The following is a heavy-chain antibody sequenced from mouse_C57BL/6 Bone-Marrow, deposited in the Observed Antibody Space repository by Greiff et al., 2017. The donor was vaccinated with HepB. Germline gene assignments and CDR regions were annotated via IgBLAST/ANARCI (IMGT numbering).Heavy chain of an antibody. Sequence: EVKVVESGGGLVQPGGSLKLSCAASGFTFSDYYMYWVRQTPEKRLEWVAYISNGGGSTYYPDTVKGRFTISRDNAKNTLYLQMSRLKYEDTAMYYFARQDYYGSSYYFDYWGQGTTLTVSS. CDR1: GFTFSDYY. CDR2: ISNGGGST. CDR3: ARQDYYGSSYYFDY. J-gene: IGHJ2*01. V-gene: IGHV5-12*01. D-gene: IGHD1-1*01.